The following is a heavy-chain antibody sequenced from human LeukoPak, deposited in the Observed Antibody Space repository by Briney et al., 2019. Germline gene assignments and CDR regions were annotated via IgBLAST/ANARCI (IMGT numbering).Heavy chain of an antibody. CDR2: IHYTGAT. V-gene: IGHV4-34*01. Sequence: SETLSLTCAVYGGSITGYYWSWIRQTPGRGLEWVGEIHYTGATSYNPSLKSRATISTDTSKNQFSLRLSSVTAADTTVYYCARGNILTGYCFDFWGQGALVTVSS. CDR3: ARGNILTGYCFDF. J-gene: IGHJ4*02. D-gene: IGHD3-9*01. CDR1: GGSITGYY.